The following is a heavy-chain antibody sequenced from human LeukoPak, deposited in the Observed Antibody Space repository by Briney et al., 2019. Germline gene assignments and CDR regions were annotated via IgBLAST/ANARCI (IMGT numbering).Heavy chain of an antibody. CDR2: ISSSSSTI. J-gene: IGHJ5*02. Sequence: PGGSLRLSCAAPGFTFSSYSMNWVRQAPGKGLEWVSYISSSSSTIYYADSVKGRFTISRDNAKNSLYLQMNSLRDEDTAVYYCARDIYGSGRQPNWFDPWGQGTLVTVSS. CDR3: ARDIYGSGRQPNWFDP. D-gene: IGHD3-10*01. CDR1: GFTFSSYS. V-gene: IGHV3-48*02.